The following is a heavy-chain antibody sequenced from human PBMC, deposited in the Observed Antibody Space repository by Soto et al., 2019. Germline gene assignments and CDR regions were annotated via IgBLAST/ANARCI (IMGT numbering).Heavy chain of an antibody. D-gene: IGHD3-3*01. CDR2: IKSKSDGGTT. CDR3: TTDSLFTGILVRVDF. V-gene: IGHV3-15*07. Sequence: EVQLVESGGDLVKPGGSLRLSCAASGFTFSSAWINWVRQAPGKGLEWVGRIKSKSDGGTTDFAAPGEGRFAISRDDSRDMVYRQLDSLNTEESGVYFCTTDSLFTGILVRVDFWGHGTLVAVSS. CDR1: GFTFSSAW. J-gene: IGHJ4*01.